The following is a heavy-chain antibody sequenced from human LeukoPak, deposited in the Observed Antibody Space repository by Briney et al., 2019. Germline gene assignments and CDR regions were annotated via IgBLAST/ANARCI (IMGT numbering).Heavy chain of an antibody. Sequence: ASVKVSCKASGGTFSSYAISWVRQAPGQGLEWMGRIIPILGIANYAQKFQGRVTITADKSTSTAYMELSSLRSGDTAVYYCARDQGYCSGGSCYSPYYFDYWGQGTLVTVSS. J-gene: IGHJ4*02. D-gene: IGHD2-15*01. CDR3: ARDQGYCSGGSCYSPYYFDY. CDR1: GGTFSSYA. CDR2: IIPILGIA. V-gene: IGHV1-69*04.